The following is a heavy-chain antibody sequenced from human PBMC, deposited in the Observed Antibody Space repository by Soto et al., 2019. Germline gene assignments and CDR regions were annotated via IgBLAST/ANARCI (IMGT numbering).Heavy chain of an antibody. CDR2: IYYSGST. D-gene: IGHD3-10*01. CDR3: GRLSDGSGSYYNRRSYYYMDV. CDR1: GGSISSYY. V-gene: IGHV4-59*08. Sequence: SETLSLTCTVSGGSISSYYWSWIRQPPGKGLEWIGYIYYSGSTNYNPSLKSRVTISVDTSKNQFSLKLSSVTAADTAVYYCGRLSDGSGSYYNRRSYYYMDVWGKGTTVTVSS. J-gene: IGHJ6*03.